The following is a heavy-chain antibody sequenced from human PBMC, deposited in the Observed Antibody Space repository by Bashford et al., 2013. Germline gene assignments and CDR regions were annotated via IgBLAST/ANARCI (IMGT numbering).Heavy chain of an antibody. D-gene: IGHD2-21*01. Sequence: GGSLRLSCAASGFTFSSYAMHWVRQAPGKGLEWVAVISYDGSNKDYANPVKGRFTISRDNSKNTLYLQMNSLRDEDAAVYYCAKGFVEGMWCGMDVWGQGTTVTVSS. CDR2: ISYDGSNK. CDR1: GFTFSSYA. J-gene: IGHJ6*02. V-gene: IGHV3-30*18. CDR3: AKGFVEGMWCGMDV.